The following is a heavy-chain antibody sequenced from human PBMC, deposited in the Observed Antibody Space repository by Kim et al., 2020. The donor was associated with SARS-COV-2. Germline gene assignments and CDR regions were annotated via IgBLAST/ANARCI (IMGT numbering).Heavy chain of an antibody. CDR3: ARSDFWSGYPPLYYGMDV. V-gene: IGHV4-34*01. J-gene: IGHJ6*02. CDR1: GGSFSGYY. D-gene: IGHD3-3*01. CDR2: INHSGST. Sequence: SETLSLTCAVYGGSFSGYYWSWIRQPPGKGLEWIGEINHSGSTNYNPSLKSRVTISVDTSKNQFSLKLSSVTAADTAVYYCARSDFWSGYPPLYYGMDVWGQGTTVTVSS.